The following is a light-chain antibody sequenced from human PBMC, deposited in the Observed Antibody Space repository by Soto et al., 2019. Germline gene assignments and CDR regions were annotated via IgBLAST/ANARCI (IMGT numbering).Light chain of an antibody. CDR3: QQYGSSPMT. CDR1: QSITSSY. V-gene: IGKV3-20*01. J-gene: IGKJ5*01. CDR2: GAS. Sequence: EIVLTQSPGTLSLSPGEIATLSCSASQSITSSYLAWYQQKPGQAPRLLIYGASYRATGIPDRFSGSGSGTDFTLTISRLEPEDFAVYYCQQYGSSPMTFGQGTRLEIK.